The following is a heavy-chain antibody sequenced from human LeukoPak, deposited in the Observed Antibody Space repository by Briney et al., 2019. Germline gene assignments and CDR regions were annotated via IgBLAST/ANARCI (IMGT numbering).Heavy chain of an antibody. D-gene: IGHD2-15*01. Sequence: PSETLSLTCTVSGGSISSYYWSWIRQPPGKGLEWIGYIYYSGSTNYNPSLKSRVTISVETSKNQFSLKLSSVTAAETAVYYCAGIVVXVAAPSXSXDIWGQXXMVT. CDR1: GGSISSYY. CDR3: AGIVVXVAAPSXSXDI. CDR2: IYYSGST. V-gene: IGHV4-59*01. J-gene: IGHJ3*02.